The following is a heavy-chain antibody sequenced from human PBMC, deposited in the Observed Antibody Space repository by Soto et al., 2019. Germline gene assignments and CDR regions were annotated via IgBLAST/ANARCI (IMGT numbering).Heavy chain of an antibody. D-gene: IGHD3-10*01. J-gene: IGHJ4*02. CDR2: INHSGST. CDR3: ARARVTMVRGVIIPSVIFDY. V-gene: IGHV4-34*01. CDR1: GGSFSGYY. Sequence: SETLSLTCAVYGGSFSGYYWSWIRQPPGKGLEWIGEINHSGSTNYNPSLKSRVTISVDTSKNRFSLKLSSVTAADTAVYYCARARVTMVRGVIIPSVIFDYWGQGTLVTVSS.